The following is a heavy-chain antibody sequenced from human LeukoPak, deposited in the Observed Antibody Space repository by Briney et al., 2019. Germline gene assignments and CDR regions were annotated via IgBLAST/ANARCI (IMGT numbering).Heavy chain of an antibody. D-gene: IGHD6-19*01. J-gene: IGHJ4*02. V-gene: IGHV3-74*01. CDR2: INTDGTVT. CDR1: GFTFSKYW. CDR3: ASKQWLAPPPDS. Sequence: GGSLRLSCAASGFTFSKYWMLWVRQAPGKGLESVSRINTDGTVTTYADSVKGRFTVSRDNADNTMFLQMNSVRDEDTAVYYCASKQWLAPPPDSWGQGTLVTVSS.